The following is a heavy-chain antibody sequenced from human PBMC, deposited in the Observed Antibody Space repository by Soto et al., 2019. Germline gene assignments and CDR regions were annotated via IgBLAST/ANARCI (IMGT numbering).Heavy chain of an antibody. Sequence: SETLSLTCTVSGGSISSYYWSWIRQPPGKGLEWIGYIYYSGSTNYNPSLKSRVTISVDTSKNQFSLKLSSVTAADTAVYYCARDPQGVDAFDIWGQGTMVTVSS. D-gene: IGHD2-8*01. CDR2: IYYSGST. J-gene: IGHJ3*02. V-gene: IGHV4-59*01. CDR1: GGSISSYY. CDR3: ARDPQGVDAFDI.